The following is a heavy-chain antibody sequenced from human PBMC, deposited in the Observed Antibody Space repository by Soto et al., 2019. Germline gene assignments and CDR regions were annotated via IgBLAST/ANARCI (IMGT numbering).Heavy chain of an antibody. CDR3: ARASSRSLDY. V-gene: IGHV3-73*01. CDR2: IRSKANSYAT. Sequence: PGGSLRLSCAASGFTFSGSAMHWVRQASGKGLEWVGRIRSKANSYATAYAASVKGRFTISRDDSKNTAYLQMNSLRAEDTAVYYCARASSRSLDYWGQGTLVTVAS. CDR1: GFTFSGSA. J-gene: IGHJ4*02.